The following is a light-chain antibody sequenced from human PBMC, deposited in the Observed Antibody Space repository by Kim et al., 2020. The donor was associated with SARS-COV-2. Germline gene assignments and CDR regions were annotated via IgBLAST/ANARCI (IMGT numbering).Light chain of an antibody. Sequence: GQSINISCTGTSSDVGSYNLVSWYQQNPGKAPKLMIYEVSKRPSGVSNRFSGSKSGNTASLTISGLQAEDEADYYCCSYAGSSTYVFGTGTKVTVL. CDR1: SSDVGSYNL. CDR3: CSYAGSSTYV. CDR2: EVS. V-gene: IGLV2-23*02. J-gene: IGLJ1*01.